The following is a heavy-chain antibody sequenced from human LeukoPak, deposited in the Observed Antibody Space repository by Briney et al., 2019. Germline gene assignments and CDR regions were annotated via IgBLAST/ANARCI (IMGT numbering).Heavy chain of an antibody. Sequence: GGSLRLSCAASGFTFSNFWMVWVRQAPGKGLEWVANMNHDGGLQYYLDSVKGRFTISRDNAKSSLYLQMTSLRAEDTAMYYCVRDFDIYSSGWHDAFDIWGQGTMVTVSS. CDR2: MNHDGGLQ. J-gene: IGHJ3*02. V-gene: IGHV3-7*01. D-gene: IGHD6-19*01. CDR3: VRDFDIYSSGWHDAFDI. CDR1: GFTFSNFW.